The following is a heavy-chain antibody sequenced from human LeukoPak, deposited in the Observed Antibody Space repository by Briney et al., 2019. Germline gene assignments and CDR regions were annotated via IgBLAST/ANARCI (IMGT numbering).Heavy chain of an antibody. CDR2: IYYSGST. Sequence: PSETLSLTSTVSGGSISATNSYWGWIRQPPGKGLEWIGSIYYSGSTYYTPSLNSRVTISVDTSKNQFSLKLSSVTAADTAIYYCARHRASGNYPRFYFDYWGQGTLVPVSS. CDR1: GGSISATNSY. D-gene: IGHD1-26*01. CDR3: ARHRASGNYPRFYFDY. V-gene: IGHV4-39*01. J-gene: IGHJ4*02.